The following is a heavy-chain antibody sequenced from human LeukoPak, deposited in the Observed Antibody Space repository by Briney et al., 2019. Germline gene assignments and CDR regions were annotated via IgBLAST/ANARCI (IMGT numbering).Heavy chain of an antibody. V-gene: IGHV3-11*04. Sequence: GGSLRLSCAASGFTFSDYYMSWLRPAPGKGLEWGSYISSSGSPIYYADSVKGRFTISRDNAKNSLYLQMCSLRAEDTAVYYCARDLGLDYYSPGSYPSGGYWGQGTLVTVPS. D-gene: IGHD3-10*01. J-gene: IGHJ4*02. CDR3: ARDLGLDYYSPGSYPSGGY. CDR2: ISSSGSPI. CDR1: GFTFSDYY.